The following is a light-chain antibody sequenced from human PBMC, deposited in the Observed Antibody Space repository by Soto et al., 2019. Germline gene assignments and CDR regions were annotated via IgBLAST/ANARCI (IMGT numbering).Light chain of an antibody. CDR2: GNS. J-gene: IGLJ1*01. Sequence: QSVLTQPPSVSGAPGQRVTISCNGSSSNIGAGYDVHWYQQFPGTAPKLLIYGNSNRPSGVPDRFSGSKSGTSVSLAITGLQAGDEADYYCQSYDSSLTLYVFGNGTKVTVL. V-gene: IGLV1-40*01. CDR3: QSYDSSLTLYV. CDR1: SSNIGAGYD.